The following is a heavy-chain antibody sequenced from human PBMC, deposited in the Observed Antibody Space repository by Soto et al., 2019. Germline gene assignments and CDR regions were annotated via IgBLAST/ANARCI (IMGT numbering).Heavy chain of an antibody. CDR2: NYDSGTT. D-gene: IGHD2-8*02. V-gene: IGHV4-59*13. CDR3: ASGGTYWGLFEY. Sequence: QVQLQESGPGLVNPSETLSLTCTVSGGSLSSFPWSWIRQPPGKGLEWIAKNYDSGTTDYNPSFMGRLTITIDTSKNQFSLRLTSLTAADTAVYYCASGGTYWGLFEYWGQGALVTVSS. J-gene: IGHJ4*02. CDR1: GGSLSSFP.